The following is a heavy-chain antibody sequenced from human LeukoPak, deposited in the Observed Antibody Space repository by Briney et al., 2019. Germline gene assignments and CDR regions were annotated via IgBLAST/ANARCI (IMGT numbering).Heavy chain of an antibody. D-gene: IGHD6-19*01. CDR2: ISGSGGST. V-gene: IGHV3-23*01. CDR3: ARSPGIAVAGARY. J-gene: IGHJ4*02. Sequence: PGGSLRLSCEASGFTFSSYAMSWVRQAPGKGLEWVSAISGSGGSTYYADSVKGRFTISRDNSKNTLYLQMNSLRAEDTAVYYCARSPGIAVAGARYWGQGTLVTVSS. CDR1: GFTFSSYA.